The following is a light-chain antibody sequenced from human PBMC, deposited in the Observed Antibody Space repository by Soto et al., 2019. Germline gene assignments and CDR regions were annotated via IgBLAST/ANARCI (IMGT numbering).Light chain of an antibody. J-gene: IGKJ2*01. Sequence: EIVMTQSPATRSVSPGERATLSGRASQSVSSNLAWYQQKPGQAPRLLIYGASTRATGIPARFSGSGSGTEFTLTISSLQSEDFAVYYCQQYNNWPHTFGQGTKLEIK. CDR2: GAS. V-gene: IGKV3-15*01. CDR1: QSVSSN. CDR3: QQYNNWPHT.